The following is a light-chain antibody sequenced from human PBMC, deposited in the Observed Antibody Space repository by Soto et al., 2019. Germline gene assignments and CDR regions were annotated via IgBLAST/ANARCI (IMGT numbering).Light chain of an antibody. CDR3: QQRRDWPMT. Sequence: VLTQSPATLSLSPGATATLSCRASQSVSSSLAWYQHKPGPTPRLLVYHASNRARGIPARFSGSGSGRGFILNIISMESEDYAVYYCQQRRDWPMTFGQGTKVDIK. CDR1: QSVSSS. CDR2: HAS. V-gene: IGKV3-11*02. J-gene: IGKJ1*01.